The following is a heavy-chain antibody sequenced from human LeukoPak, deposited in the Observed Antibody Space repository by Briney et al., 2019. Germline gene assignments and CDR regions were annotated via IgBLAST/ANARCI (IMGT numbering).Heavy chain of an antibody. J-gene: IGHJ4*02. D-gene: IGHD3-22*01. Sequence: GTSLRLSCAASGFTFSIYVLHWARQTPGKGLEWVAGILLDGSKEFYADSVKGRFTVSRDNSRNTLYLQMNSLRADDTALCYCVRGGADSSGFYRSLDNWGQGTLVTVSS. V-gene: IGHV3-30*04. CDR2: ILLDGSKE. CDR1: GFTFSIYV. CDR3: VRGGADSSGFYRSLDN.